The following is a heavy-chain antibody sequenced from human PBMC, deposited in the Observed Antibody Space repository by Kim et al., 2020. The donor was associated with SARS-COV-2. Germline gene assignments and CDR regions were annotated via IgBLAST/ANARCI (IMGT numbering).Heavy chain of an antibody. CDR3: ARENDDVSDYYQPLGA. CDR2: IWYDGNNK. Sequence: GGSLRLSCAASGFTFSSYAMHWVRQAPGKGLEWVAVIWYDGNNKYYVDSVKGRFTISRDNSKNTVYLQMNSLRAEDTAVYYCARENDDVSDYYQPLGAWGQGTLVTVSS. V-gene: IGHV3-33*01. J-gene: IGHJ5*02. CDR1: GFTFSSYA. D-gene: IGHD3-16*01.